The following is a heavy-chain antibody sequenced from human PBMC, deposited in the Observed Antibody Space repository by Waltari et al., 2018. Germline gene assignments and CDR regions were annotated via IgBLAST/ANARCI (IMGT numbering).Heavy chain of an antibody. J-gene: IGHJ3*02. CDR1: GYTFTDYY. Sequence: EVQLVQSGAEVKKPGATVKISCKASGYTFTDYYMHWVQQAPGKGLEWMGRGDPEDGETIYAEKCQGRGTITADTSTDTAYMELSSLRSEDTAVYYCATQYFDDAFDIWGQGTMVTVSS. V-gene: IGHV1-69-2*01. CDR3: ATQYFDDAFDI. CDR2: GDPEDGET.